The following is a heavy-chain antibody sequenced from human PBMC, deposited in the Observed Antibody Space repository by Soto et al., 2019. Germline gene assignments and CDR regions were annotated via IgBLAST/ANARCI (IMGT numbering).Heavy chain of an antibody. CDR3: ARDGRDGYSWGNWFDP. J-gene: IGHJ5*02. Sequence: PGGSLRLSCAASGFTFSSYAMHWVRQAPGKGLEWVAVISYDGSNKYYADSVKGRFTISRDNSKNTLYLQMNSLRAEDTAVYYCARDGRDGYSWGNWFDPWGQGTLVTVSS. CDR1: GFTFSSYA. CDR2: ISYDGSNK. V-gene: IGHV3-30-3*01. D-gene: IGHD4-4*01.